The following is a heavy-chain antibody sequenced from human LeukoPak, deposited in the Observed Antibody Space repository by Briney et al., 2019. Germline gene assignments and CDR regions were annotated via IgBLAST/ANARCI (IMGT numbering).Heavy chain of an antibody. CDR3: ARVNYDKIGEAFDI. Sequence: GGSLRLSCEASGFTDSSIFMGWVRQAPGKGLEWVSIIHISATTYYADSVKGRFTISRDNFKNTLYLQMNSLRAEDTAVYYCARVNYDKIGEAFDIWGQGTMVTVSS. V-gene: IGHV3-53*01. CDR1: GFTDSSIF. CDR2: IHISATT. D-gene: IGHD3-22*01. J-gene: IGHJ3*02.